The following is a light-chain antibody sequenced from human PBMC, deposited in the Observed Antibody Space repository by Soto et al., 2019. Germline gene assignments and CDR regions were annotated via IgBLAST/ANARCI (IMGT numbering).Light chain of an antibody. Sequence: DIQMTQSPSSLSASVGARVTITCRASQGSSNYLACFQQKPGKPPKSLIYAAASLHSGVPSRFSGSGSGTDFTLASSSLPPEDFATYYCQQYNSYPLTFGGRTKVESK. CDR2: AAA. CDR1: QGSSNY. V-gene: IGKV1-16*01. J-gene: IGKJ4*01. CDR3: QQYNSYPLT.